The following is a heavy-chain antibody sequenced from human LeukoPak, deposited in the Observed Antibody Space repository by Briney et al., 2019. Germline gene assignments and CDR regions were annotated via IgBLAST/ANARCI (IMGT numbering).Heavy chain of an antibody. D-gene: IGHD3-22*01. J-gene: IGHJ4*02. CDR1: GFIFRNYG. CDR3: ARRAGDYSHPYDY. V-gene: IGHV3-30*03. CDR2: ISHDGSNK. Sequence: PGGSLRLSCAASGFIFRNYGMHWVRQAPGKGLEWVAVISHDGSNKYYADSVKGRFTISRDNSKNTFHLQMNSLRAEDTAVYYCARRAGDYSHPYDYWGQGTLVTVSS.